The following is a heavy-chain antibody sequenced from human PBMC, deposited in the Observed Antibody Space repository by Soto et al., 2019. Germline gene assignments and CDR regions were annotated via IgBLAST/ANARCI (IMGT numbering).Heavy chain of an antibody. J-gene: IGHJ4*02. V-gene: IGHV3-23*01. CDR3: AKGIREITDIVVVLGFDY. CDR1: GFTFSSYA. CDR2: ISGSGGST. Sequence: GGSLRLSCAASGFTFSSYAMSWVRQAPGKGLEWVSAISGSGGSTYYADSVKGRFTISRDNSKNTLYLQMNSLRAEDTAVYYCAKGIREITDIVVVLGFDYWGQGTLVTVSS. D-gene: IGHD2-2*01.